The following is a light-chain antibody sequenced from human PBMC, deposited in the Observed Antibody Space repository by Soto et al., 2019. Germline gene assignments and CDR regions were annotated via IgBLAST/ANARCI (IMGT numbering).Light chain of an antibody. CDR2: AAS. CDR1: QSISRY. Sequence: DIQMTQSPSSLSASVGNRVTITCRASQSISRYLSWYQQKPGKAPKLMIYAASGLKSVVPSRFSGSESGTDFTLTISSLQPEDFATYYCQQSDNTPYIFGPGTKVEIK. J-gene: IGKJ2*01. CDR3: QQSDNTPYI. V-gene: IGKV1-39*01.